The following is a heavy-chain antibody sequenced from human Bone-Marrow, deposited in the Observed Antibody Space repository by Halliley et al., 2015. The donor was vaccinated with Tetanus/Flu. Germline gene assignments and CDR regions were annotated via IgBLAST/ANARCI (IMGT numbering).Heavy chain of an antibody. J-gene: IGHJ4*02. V-gene: IGHV3-7*02. D-gene: IGHD6-25*01. Sequence: PGKGPQWVANIKQDGSETHYVDSVKGRFAISRDNAKNSLYLQMNGLRVDDTAVYYCAIGAANNWGQGTLVTVSS. CDR3: AIGAANN. CDR2: IKQDGSET.